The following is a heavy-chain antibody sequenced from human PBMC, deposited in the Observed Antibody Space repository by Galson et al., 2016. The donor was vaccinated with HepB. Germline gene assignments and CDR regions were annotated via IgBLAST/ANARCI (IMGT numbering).Heavy chain of an antibody. V-gene: IGHV1-2*02. J-gene: IGHJ4*02. CDR3: ARDRVPHYDILIGPSDY. Sequence: SVKVSCKASGYTFTGYYMHWVRQAPGQGLEWMGWINPNSGGTNYAQKFQGRVTMTRDTSISTAYMELSRLRSDDTAVYYCARDRVPHYDILIGPSDYWGQGTLVTVSS. D-gene: IGHD3-9*01. CDR1: GYTFTGYY. CDR2: INPNSGGT.